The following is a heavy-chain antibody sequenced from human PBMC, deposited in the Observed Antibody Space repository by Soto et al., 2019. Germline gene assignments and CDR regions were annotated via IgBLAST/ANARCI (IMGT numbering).Heavy chain of an antibody. Sequence: QVQLVESGGGVVQPGRSLRRSCAASGFTFSTYGMHWVRQAPGKGLEWVAVIWYDGSNKYYADSVKGRFTISRDNSNNTLDLQMNSLRAEDTAVYYCARSPAGYSYGYGADYWGQGTLVTVSS. D-gene: IGHD5-18*01. V-gene: IGHV3-33*01. CDR2: IWYDGSNK. CDR3: ARSPAGYSYGYGADY. J-gene: IGHJ4*02. CDR1: GFTFSTYG.